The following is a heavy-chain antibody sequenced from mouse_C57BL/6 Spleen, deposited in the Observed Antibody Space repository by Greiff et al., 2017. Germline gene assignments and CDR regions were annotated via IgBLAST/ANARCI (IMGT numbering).Heavy chain of an antibody. CDR2: IYPGSGST. CDR3: ARDGSGYEGFAY. D-gene: IGHD3-2*02. CDR1: GYTFTSYW. J-gene: IGHJ3*01. Sequence: VQLQQPGAELVKPGASVKMSCKASGYTFTSYWITWVKQRPGQGLEWIGDIYPGSGSTNYNEKFKSKATLTVDTSSSTAYMQLSSLTSEDSAVYYCARDGSGYEGFAYWGQGTLVTVSA. V-gene: IGHV1-55*01.